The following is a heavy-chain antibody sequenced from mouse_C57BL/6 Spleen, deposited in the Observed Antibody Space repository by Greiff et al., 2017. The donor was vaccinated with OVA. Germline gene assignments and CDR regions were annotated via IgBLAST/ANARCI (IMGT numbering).Heavy chain of an antibody. Sequence: QVQLQQSGPELVKPGASVKLSCKASGYAFSRSSMNWVKQRPGKGLEWIGWFYPGDGDIKYNGKFKGKATLTADKSSSTAYMELSSMTSEDSAVYFCARRGSSGSTFDYWGQGTTLTVSS. CDR1: GYAFSRSS. CDR3: ARRGSSGSTFDY. CDR2: FYPGDGDI. D-gene: IGHD3-2*02. J-gene: IGHJ2*01. V-gene: IGHV1-82*01.